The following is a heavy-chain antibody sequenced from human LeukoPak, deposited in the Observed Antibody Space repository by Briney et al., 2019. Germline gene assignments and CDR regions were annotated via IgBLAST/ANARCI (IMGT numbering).Heavy chain of an antibody. CDR2: IRSKAYGGTT. J-gene: IGHJ6*02. V-gene: IGHV3-49*03. CDR3: TPTGTSGYYYYGMDV. Sequence: PGGSLRLSCTASGFTFGDYAMSWFRQAPGKGLEWVGFIRSKAYGGTTEYAASVKGRFTISRDDSKSIAYLQMNSLKTEDTAVYYCTPTGTSGYYYYGMDVWGQGTTVTVSS. CDR1: GFTFGDYA. D-gene: IGHD1-1*01.